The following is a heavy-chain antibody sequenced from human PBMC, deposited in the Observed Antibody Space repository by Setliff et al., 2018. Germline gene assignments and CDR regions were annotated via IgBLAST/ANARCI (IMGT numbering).Heavy chain of an antibody. CDR2: INHSGST. Sequence: SETLSLTCTVYGASFSDYYWGWIRQPPGKGLEWIAEINHSGSTNYNPSLKSRVNMSVDTSNNQFVLNLKAVTAADTAVYYCARDRTAYTYGLDVWGQGTTVTV. CDR3: ARDRTAYTYGLDV. D-gene: IGHD3-16*01. V-gene: IGHV4-34*10. CDR1: GASFSDYY. J-gene: IGHJ6*02.